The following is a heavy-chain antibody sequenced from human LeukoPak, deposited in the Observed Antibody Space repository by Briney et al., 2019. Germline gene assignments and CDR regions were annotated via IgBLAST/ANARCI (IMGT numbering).Heavy chain of an antibody. CDR1: GFTFSNYA. CDR3: ARGGYYGVWYYYYMDV. CDR2: ISGSGGDT. J-gene: IGHJ6*03. D-gene: IGHD3-3*01. V-gene: IGHV3-23*01. Sequence: GRSLRLSCAASGFTFSNYAMSWVRQAPGKGLEWGSAISGSGGDTFYTDSVKGRFTISRDNAKNSLYLQMTSLRAEDTAVYYCARGGYYGVWYYYYMDVWGKGTTVTVSS.